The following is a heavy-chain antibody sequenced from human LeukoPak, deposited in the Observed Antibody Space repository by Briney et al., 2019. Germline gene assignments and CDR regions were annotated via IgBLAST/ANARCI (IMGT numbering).Heavy chain of an antibody. CDR3: AREKDVTMVRGVIIKDYYYGMDV. D-gene: IGHD3-10*01. CDR2: ISYDGSNK. Sequence: GGSLRLSCAASGFTFSSYSMNWVRQAPGKGLEWVAVISYDGSNKYYADSVKGRFTISRDNSKNTLYLQMNSLRAEDTAVYYCAREKDVTMVRGVIIKDYYYGMDVWGQGTTVTVSS. V-gene: IGHV3-30*03. J-gene: IGHJ6*02. CDR1: GFTFSSYS.